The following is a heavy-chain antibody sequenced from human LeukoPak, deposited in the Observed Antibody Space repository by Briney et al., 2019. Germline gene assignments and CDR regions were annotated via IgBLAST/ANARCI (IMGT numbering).Heavy chain of an antibody. Sequence: GGSLRLSCAASGFTFSSYSMHWVRQAPGKGLEWVAFIRYDGSNKYYADSVKGRFTISRDNSKNTLYLQMNSLRAEDTAVYYCANPRIVGATRDYWGQGTLVTVSS. CDR3: ANPRIVGATRDY. V-gene: IGHV3-30*02. CDR2: IRYDGSNK. J-gene: IGHJ4*02. CDR1: GFTFSSYS. D-gene: IGHD1-26*01.